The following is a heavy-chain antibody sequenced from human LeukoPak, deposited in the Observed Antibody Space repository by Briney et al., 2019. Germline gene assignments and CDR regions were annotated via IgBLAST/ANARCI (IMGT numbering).Heavy chain of an antibody. CDR1: GFTFSSYA. Sequence: PGGSLRLSCAASGFTFSSYAMSWARQAPGKGLEWVSAISGSGGSTYYADSVKGRFTISRDNSKNTLYLQMNSLRAEDTAVYYCAKDASWYRYGYGDYWGQGTLVTVSS. CDR3: AKDASWYRYGYGDY. V-gene: IGHV3-23*01. J-gene: IGHJ4*02. CDR2: ISGSGGST. D-gene: IGHD5-18*01.